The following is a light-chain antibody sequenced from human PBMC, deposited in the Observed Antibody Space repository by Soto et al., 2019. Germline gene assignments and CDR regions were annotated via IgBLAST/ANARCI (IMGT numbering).Light chain of an antibody. J-gene: IGKJ1*01. V-gene: IGKV3-20*01. CDR1: QSVSSN. CDR3: QQYGSSGT. Sequence: EIVLTQSPATLSFSPGERATLSCRASQSVSSNLAWYQQKPGQAPRLLIYGASTRATGIPARFSGSGSGTDFTLTISRLEPEDFAVYYCQQYGSSGTFGQGTKVDI. CDR2: GAS.